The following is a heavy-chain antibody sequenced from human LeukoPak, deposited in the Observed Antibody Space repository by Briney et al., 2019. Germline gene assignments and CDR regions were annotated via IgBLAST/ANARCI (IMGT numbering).Heavy chain of an antibody. CDR1: GFTFSSYS. J-gene: IGHJ3*02. CDR3: ARGRGSGWYDAFDI. V-gene: IGHV3-48*01. CDR2: ISSSSSTI. Sequence: GGSLRLSCAASGFTFSSYSMNWVRQAPGKGLEWVSYISSSSSTIYYADSVKGRFTISRDNAKNSLYLQMNSLRAEDTAVYYCARGRGSGWYDAFDIWGQGTMVTVSS. D-gene: IGHD6-19*01.